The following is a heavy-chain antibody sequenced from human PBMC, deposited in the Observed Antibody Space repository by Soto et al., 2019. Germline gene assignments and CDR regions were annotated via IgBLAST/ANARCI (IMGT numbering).Heavy chain of an antibody. CDR2: IYHSGST. J-gene: IGHJ4*02. CDR3: AFPATNDFDY. Sequence: QVQLQESGPGLVKPSGTLSLTCAVSGDSINTNNWLSWVRQPPGKGLEWIGEIYHSGSTNYNPSLKSRVAISIVTSRNQFSLTVTSVTAADTAVYYCAFPATNDFDYWGQGILVTVSS. D-gene: IGHD4-4*01. CDR1: GDSINTNNW. V-gene: IGHV4-4*02.